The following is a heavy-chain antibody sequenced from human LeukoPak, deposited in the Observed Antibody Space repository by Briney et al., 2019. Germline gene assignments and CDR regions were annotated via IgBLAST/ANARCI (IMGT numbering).Heavy chain of an antibody. CDR2: ISSSSSTI. CDR3: ARDSTRGSYAAGIDY. Sequence: PGGSLRLSCAASGXXXXSYXXHWVRXAXXXXXXXXXXISSSSSTIYYADSVKGRFTISRDNAKNSLYLQMNSLRAEDTAVYYCARDSTRGSYAAGIDYWGQGTLVTVSS. V-gene: IGHV3-48*01. J-gene: IGHJ4*02. D-gene: IGHD1-26*01. CDR1: GXXXXSYX.